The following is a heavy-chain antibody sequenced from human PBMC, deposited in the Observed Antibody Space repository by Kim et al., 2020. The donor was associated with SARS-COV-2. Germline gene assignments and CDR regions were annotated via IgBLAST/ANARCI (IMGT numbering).Heavy chain of an antibody. CDR2: KT. V-gene: IGHV1-3*01. Sequence: KTKYSQKFQGRVTITRETSANTAYMELRRLTTTDTAIYYCARDMDPTVYDYWGQGTLVTVSS. J-gene: IGHJ4*02. CDR3: ARDMDPTVYDY. D-gene: IGHD4-4*01.